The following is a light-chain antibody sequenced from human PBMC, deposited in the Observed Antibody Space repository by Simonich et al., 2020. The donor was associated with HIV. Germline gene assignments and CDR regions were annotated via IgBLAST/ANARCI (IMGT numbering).Light chain of an antibody. CDR2: DVS. V-gene: IGLV2-14*03. CDR1: SSDVGGYNY. CDR3: SSYTSSSFVV. Sequence: QSALTQPASVSGSPGQSITISCTGTSSDVGGYNYVFWYQPHPGKAPKSMIYDVSKRPSGVSNRFSGSKSGNTASLTISGLQAEDEADYYCSSYTSSSFVVFGGGTKLTVL. J-gene: IGLJ2*01.